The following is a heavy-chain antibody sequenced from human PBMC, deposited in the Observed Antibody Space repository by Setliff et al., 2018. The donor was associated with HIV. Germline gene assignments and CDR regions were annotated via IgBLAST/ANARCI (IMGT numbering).Heavy chain of an antibody. CDR3: TRESGGKIDY. D-gene: IGHD2-15*01. J-gene: IGHJ4*02. CDR2: IRSKTYGGTT. CDR1: GFTFGDYA. Sequence: TGGSLRLSCTASGFTFGDYALSWVRQAPGKGLEWVGFIRSKTYGGTTEYAASVKGRFTISRDDSKSITYLQMNGLQTEDTAIYYCTRESGGKIDYWGQGTLVTVSS. V-gene: IGHV3-49*04.